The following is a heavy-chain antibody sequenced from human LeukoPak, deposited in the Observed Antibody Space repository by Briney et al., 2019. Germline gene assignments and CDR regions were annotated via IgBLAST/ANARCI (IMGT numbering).Heavy chain of an antibody. V-gene: IGHV1-46*01. Sequence: GASVKVSCKASGYTFTSYYMHWVRQAPGQGLEWMGIINPSGGSTSYAQKFQGRVTMTRDMSTSTVYMELSRLRSDDTAVYYCARSIAVAGTLEFDYWGQGTLVTVSS. D-gene: IGHD6-19*01. CDR3: ARSIAVAGTLEFDY. J-gene: IGHJ4*02. CDR2: INPSGGST. CDR1: GYTFTSYY.